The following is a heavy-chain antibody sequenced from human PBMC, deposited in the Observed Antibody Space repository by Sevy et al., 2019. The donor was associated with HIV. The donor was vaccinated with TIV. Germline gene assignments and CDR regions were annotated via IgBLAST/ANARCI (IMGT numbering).Heavy chain of an antibody. D-gene: IGHD1-26*01. CDR3: TRDGSGSSTGDAFDI. J-gene: IGHJ3*02. CDR2: IRSKAYGGTT. CDR1: GFTFGDYA. Sequence: GSLRLSCTASGFTFGDYAMSWFRQAPGKGLEWVGFIRSKAYGGTTEYAASVKGRFTISRDDSKSIAYLQMNSLKTEDTAVYYCTRDGSGSSTGDAFDIWGQGTMVTVSS. V-gene: IGHV3-49*03.